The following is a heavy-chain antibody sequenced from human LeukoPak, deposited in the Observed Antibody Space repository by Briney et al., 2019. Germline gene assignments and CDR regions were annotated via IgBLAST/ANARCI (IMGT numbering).Heavy chain of an antibody. V-gene: IGHV3-43D*03. CDR3: ARSGIVVVPDASGYYYYYYYMDV. J-gene: IGHJ6*03. Sequence: PGGSLRLSCAASGFTFDDYAMHWVRQAPGKGLEWVSLISWDGGSTYYADSVKGRFTISRDNSKNSLYLQMNSLRAEDTALYYCARSGIVVVPDASGYYYYYYYMDVWGKGTTVTVSS. CDR1: GFTFDDYA. D-gene: IGHD2-2*01. CDR2: ISWDGGST.